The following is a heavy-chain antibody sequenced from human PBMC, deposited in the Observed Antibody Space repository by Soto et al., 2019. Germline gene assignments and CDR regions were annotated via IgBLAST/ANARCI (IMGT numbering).Heavy chain of an antibody. CDR2: IDEDGSTT. CDR1: GFIFSDHA. CDR3: AKVLYGFSYGKCDY. D-gene: IGHD1-1*01. J-gene: IGHJ4*02. Sequence: VGSLRLSCADSGFIFSDHAMNWVRQAPGKGLEWVSSIDEDGSTTHYADSVKGRFTISRDDSKNTLYLQMDSLRAEDTALYYCAKVLYGFSYGKCDYWGQGTLVTVSS. V-gene: IGHV3-23*01.